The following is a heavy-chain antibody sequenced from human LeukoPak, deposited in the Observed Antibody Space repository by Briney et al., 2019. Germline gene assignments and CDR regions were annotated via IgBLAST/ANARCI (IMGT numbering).Heavy chain of an antibody. D-gene: IGHD2-8*02. V-gene: IGHV1-2*02. CDR2: ISPDSGDS. J-gene: IGHJ4*02. CDR3: ARERDQWSILDY. Sequence: GASVKVSCKASGYAFSDYYIHWVRQAPGQGLEWMGWISPDSGDSVHALRFQDRVTMTRDTSVNTVYMELSRLTSDDTAVYYCARERDQWSILDYWGQGALVTVSS. CDR1: GYAFSDYY.